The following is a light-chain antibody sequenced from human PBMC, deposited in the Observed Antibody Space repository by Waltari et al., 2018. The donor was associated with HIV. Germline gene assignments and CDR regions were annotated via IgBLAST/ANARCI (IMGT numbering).Light chain of an antibody. Sequence: QSVLTQPPSASGTPGQRVSISCSGSSSNIGSNYAYWYQQLPGTAPKLLMYRNDERPSGVPDRFSGSKSGTSASLALSGLRSEDEADYYCAAWDNSLSAWVFGGGTKLTVL. V-gene: IGLV1-47*01. CDR2: RND. CDR3: AAWDNSLSAWV. J-gene: IGLJ3*02. CDR1: SSNIGSNY.